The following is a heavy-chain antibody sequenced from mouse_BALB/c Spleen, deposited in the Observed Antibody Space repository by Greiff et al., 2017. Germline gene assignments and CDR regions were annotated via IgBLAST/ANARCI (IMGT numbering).Heavy chain of an antibody. D-gene: IGHD1-1*02. Sequence: EVQLQQSGPELVKPGASVKIPCKASGYTFTDYNMDWVKQSHGKSLEWIGDINPNNGGTIYNQKFKGKATLTVDKSSSTAYMELRSLTSEDTAVYYCARLTPYDYAMDYWGQGTTLTVSS. CDR1: GYTFTDYN. CDR3: ARLTPYDYAMDY. J-gene: IGHJ2*01. CDR2: INPNNGGT. V-gene: IGHV1-18*01.